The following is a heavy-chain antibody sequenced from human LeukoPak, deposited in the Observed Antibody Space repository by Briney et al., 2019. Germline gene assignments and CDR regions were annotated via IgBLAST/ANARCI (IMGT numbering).Heavy chain of an antibody. CDR3: ARGKVHTALIFEY. V-gene: IGHV1-69*13. J-gene: IGHJ4*02. Sequence: ASAKVSCKSSGGALSDYGISWARHGHGHGLEWRRGIIPAFGRANYAQKFQDRVAITADESTSVVYMELSSLGSEDTAVYFCARGKVHTALIFEYWGQGTLLTVSS. CDR2: IIPAFGRA. D-gene: IGHD5-18*01. CDR1: GGALSDYG.